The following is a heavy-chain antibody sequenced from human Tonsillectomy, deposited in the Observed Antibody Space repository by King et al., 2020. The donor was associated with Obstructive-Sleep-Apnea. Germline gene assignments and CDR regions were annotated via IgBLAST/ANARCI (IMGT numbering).Heavy chain of an antibody. CDR3: AKDNGRGDSDNWFDP. D-gene: IGHD1-26*01. CDR2: IWYDGSNK. J-gene: IGHJ5*02. Sequence: VQLVESGGGVVQPGRSLRLSCAASGFTFSSYGMHWVRQAPGKGPEWVAVIWYDGSNKYYADSVKGRFTISRDNSKNTLYLQMNSLRAEDTAVYYCAKDNGRGDSDNWFDPWGQGTLVTVSS. CDR1: GFTFSSYG. V-gene: IGHV3-33*06.